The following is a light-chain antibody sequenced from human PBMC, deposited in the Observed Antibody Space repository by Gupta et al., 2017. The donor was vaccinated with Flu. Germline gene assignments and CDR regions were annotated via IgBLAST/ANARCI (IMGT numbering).Light chain of an antibody. CDR3: QQFHSTSWT. Sequence: GERATINCKSSQSVLNHLAWYQQKPGQPPKLLIYWASTRESGVPDRFSGSGSGTDFTLTITSLQAEDVAVYYCQQFHSTSWTFGQGTKVEIK. V-gene: IGKV4-1*01. CDR1: QSVLNH. CDR2: WAS. J-gene: IGKJ1*01.